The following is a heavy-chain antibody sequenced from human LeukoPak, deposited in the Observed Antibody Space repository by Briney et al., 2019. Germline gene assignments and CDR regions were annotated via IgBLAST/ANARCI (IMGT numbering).Heavy chain of an antibody. CDR2: ISGSDGST. D-gene: IGHD3-16*02. Sequence: GGSLRLSCAASGFTFSSYAMSRVRQAPGKGLEWVSAISGSDGSTHYADSVKGRFTISRDNSKNVLYLHMNSLRAEDTAVYYCAKRYIGNYYFDYWGQGTLVTVSS. CDR3: AKRYIGNYYFDY. CDR1: GFTFSSYA. J-gene: IGHJ4*02. V-gene: IGHV3-23*01.